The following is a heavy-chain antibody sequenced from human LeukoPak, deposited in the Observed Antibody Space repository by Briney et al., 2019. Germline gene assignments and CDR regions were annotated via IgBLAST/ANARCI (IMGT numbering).Heavy chain of an antibody. Sequence: PGGSLRLSCAASGFTFSSYAMSWLRQAPGKGLEWVSSISGSYVTTYYADSAKGRFTISRDNSKKTLYLQLNSLRAEGTALYYCAKGNIAELPAAPYYWGQGTLVTVSS. CDR2: ISGSYVTT. J-gene: IGHJ4*02. V-gene: IGHV3-23*01. CDR1: GFTFSSYA. CDR3: AKGNIAELPAAPYY. D-gene: IGHD2-2*01.